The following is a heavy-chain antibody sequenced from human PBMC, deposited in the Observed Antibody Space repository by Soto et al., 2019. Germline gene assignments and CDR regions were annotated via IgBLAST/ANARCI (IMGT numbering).Heavy chain of an antibody. D-gene: IGHD2-8*02. Sequence: SETLSLTCAVYGGSFSGYYWTWIRQPPGTGLEWIGEINHSGSTNYNPSLKSRVTISVDTSKNQFSLKLTSVTAADTAVYYCGRDKITGFFDYWGQGTLVTVS. CDR1: GGSFSGYY. V-gene: IGHV4-34*01. CDR3: GRDKITGFFDY. CDR2: INHSGST. J-gene: IGHJ4*02.